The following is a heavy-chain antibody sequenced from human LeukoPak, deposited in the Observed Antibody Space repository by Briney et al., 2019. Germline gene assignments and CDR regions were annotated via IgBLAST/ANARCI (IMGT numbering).Heavy chain of an antibody. V-gene: IGHV1-18*01. CDR3: ARAAGYYYYYYMDV. CDR2: ISAYNGNT. Sequence: ASVKVSCKASGYTFTSYGISWVRQAPGQGLEWMGWISAYNGNTNYAQKLRGRVTMTTDTSTSTAYMELRSLRSDDTAVYYCARAAGYYYYYYMDVWGKGTTVTVSS. J-gene: IGHJ6*03. CDR1: GYTFTSYG.